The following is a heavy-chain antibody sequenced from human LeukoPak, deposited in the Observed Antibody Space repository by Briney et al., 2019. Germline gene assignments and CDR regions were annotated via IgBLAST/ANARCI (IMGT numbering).Heavy chain of an antibody. J-gene: IGHJ3*02. CDR2: ISSSSSTI. D-gene: IGHD3-10*01. CDR3: ARDNPGSKPYDAFDI. CDR1: GFTSSSYS. V-gene: IGHV3-48*01. Sequence: GGSLRLSCAASGFTSSSYSMNWVRQAPGKGLEWVSYISSSSSTIYYADSVKGRFTISRDNAKNSLYLQMNSLRAEDTAVYYCARDNPGSKPYDAFDIWGQGTMVTVSS.